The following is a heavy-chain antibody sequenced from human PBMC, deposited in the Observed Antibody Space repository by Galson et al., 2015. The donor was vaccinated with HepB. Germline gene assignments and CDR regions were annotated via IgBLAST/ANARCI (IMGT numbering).Heavy chain of an antibody. CDR3: AKGGYYDFWSAYDS. D-gene: IGHD3-3*01. V-gene: IGHV3-30*18. J-gene: IGHJ4*02. CDR1: GFTFSNYG. Sequence: SLRLSCAASGFTFSNYGIHWVRLAPGKGLEWVAVISYDGTNKYYADSVEGRFTISRDNSKNTLYLQMNSLRPEDTAIYYCAKGGYYDFWSAYDSWGQGTLVTVSS. CDR2: ISYDGTNK.